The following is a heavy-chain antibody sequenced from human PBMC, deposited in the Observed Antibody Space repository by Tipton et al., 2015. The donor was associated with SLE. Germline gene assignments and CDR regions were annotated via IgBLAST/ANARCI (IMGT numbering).Heavy chain of an antibody. CDR1: GGSISSNNW. Sequence: TLFLTCAVSGGSISSNNWWSWVRQPPGKGLEWIGEISHSGSTKYNPSLKSRGTISVDKSNNQFSLRLSSVTAADTSVYYCARGSGGTYCDAFDIWGQGTLVTVSS. J-gene: IGHJ3*02. V-gene: IGHV4-4*02. D-gene: IGHD1-26*01. CDR2: ISHSGST. CDR3: ARGSGGTYCDAFDI.